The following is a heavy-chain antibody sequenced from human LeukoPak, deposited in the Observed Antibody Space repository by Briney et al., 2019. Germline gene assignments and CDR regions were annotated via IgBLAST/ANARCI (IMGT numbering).Heavy chain of an antibody. V-gene: IGHV5-51*01. CDR1: GYNFPTYW. CDR2: IYPSDSDT. Sequence: GESLKISCKGSGYNFPTYWIGWVRQMPGKGLEWMGIIYPSDSDTRYSPSFQGQVTIPVDKSISTAYLQWSSLKASDTAIYFCARRPYYYGMDVWGQGTTVTVSS. J-gene: IGHJ6*02. CDR3: ARRPYYYGMDV.